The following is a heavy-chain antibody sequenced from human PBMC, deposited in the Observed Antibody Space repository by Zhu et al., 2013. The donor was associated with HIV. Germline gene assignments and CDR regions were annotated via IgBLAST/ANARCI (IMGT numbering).Heavy chain of an antibody. CDR1: GNTFTSYY. Sequence: QVQLMQSGPEVKKPGASVKVSCKASGNTFTSYYLHWVRQAPGQGLEWMGWISAYNGNTNYAQKLQGRVTMTTDTSTSTAYMELRSLRSDDTAVYYCARDRDCSSTSCYGAFDIWGQGTMVTSLQ. J-gene: IGHJ3*02. D-gene: IGHD2-2*01. CDR3: ARDRDCSSTSCYGAFDI. V-gene: IGHV1-18*04. CDR2: ISAYNGNT.